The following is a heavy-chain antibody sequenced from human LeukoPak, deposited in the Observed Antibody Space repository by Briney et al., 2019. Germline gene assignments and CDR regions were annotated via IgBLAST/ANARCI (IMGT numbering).Heavy chain of an antibody. J-gene: IGHJ6*02. CDR1: GFTFRSYT. V-gene: IGHV3-23*01. CDR2: IGGSGAST. CDR3: ARRLSPDYYDSGRLPRGYGMDV. Sequence: PGGSLRLSCAASGFTFRSYTMNWVRQAPGKGLEWVSTIGGSGASTYYGDSVKGRFAISRDNSKNMLFLDMNSLKAEDTAIYYCARRLSPDYYDSGRLPRGYGMDVWGQGTKVTVSS. D-gene: IGHD3-10*01.